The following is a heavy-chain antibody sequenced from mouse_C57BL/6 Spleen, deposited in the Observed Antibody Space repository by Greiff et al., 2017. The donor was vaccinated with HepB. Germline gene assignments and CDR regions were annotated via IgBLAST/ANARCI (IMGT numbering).Heavy chain of an antibody. Sequence: QVQLQQSGAELARPGASVKLSCKASGYTFTSYGISWVKQRTGQGLEWIGEIYPRSGNTYYNEKFKGKATLTADKSSSTAYMELRSLTSEDSAVYFWASNWDENYLDYWGQGTTLTVSS. CDR2: IYPRSGNT. D-gene: IGHD4-1*01. CDR3: ASNWDENYLDY. J-gene: IGHJ2*01. V-gene: IGHV1-81*01. CDR1: GYTFTSYG.